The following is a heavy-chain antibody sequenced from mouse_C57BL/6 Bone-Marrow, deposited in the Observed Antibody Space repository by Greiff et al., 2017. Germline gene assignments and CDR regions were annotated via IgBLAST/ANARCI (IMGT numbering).Heavy chain of an antibody. Sequence: QVQLQQSGAELVRPGTSVKMSCKASGYTFTNYWIGWAKQRPGHGLEWIGDIYPGGGYTNYNEKFKGTATLTADKSSSPAYMQFSSLTSEDSDIYYCARLRGDYGSSYEMDYWGQGTSRTVSS. V-gene: IGHV1-63*01. J-gene: IGHJ2*02. CDR2: IYPGGGYT. CDR1: GYTFTNYW. CDR3: ARLRGDYGSSYEMDY. D-gene: IGHD1-1*01.